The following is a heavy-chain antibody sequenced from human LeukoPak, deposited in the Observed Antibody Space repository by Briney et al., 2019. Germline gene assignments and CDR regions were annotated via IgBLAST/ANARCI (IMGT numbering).Heavy chain of an antibody. CDR2: TYPGGCRL. D-gene: IGHD2-2*01. CDR3: ACRVLTSAWSLP. V-gene: IGHV5-51*04. J-gene: IGHJ5*02. CDR1: GDIFTNSW. Sequence: GESLKIPCQGFGDIFTNSWIVWLRQLPGKGMGWMGVTYPGGCRLRYDPSFHGHVTISVDKPISTAYLQCVSLKASDTAMYYCACRVLTSAWSLPWGQGTLVTVSS.